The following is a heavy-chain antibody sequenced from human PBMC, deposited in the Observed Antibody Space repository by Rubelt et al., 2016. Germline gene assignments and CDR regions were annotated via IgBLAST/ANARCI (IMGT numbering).Heavy chain of an antibody. Sequence: QVQLQQWGAGLLKPSETLSLTCAVYGGSFSGYYWSWIRQPPGKGLEWIGEINHSGSTNYNPSLTSRVAISVDKSKNHFSLELSAVTDAYTAVYYCARGRMGFHYDYYGMEVWGQGTTVTVSS. CDR2: INHSGST. J-gene: IGHJ6*02. D-gene: IGHD1-26*01. V-gene: IGHV4-34*01. CDR3: ARGRMGFHYDYYGMEV. CDR1: GGSFSGYY.